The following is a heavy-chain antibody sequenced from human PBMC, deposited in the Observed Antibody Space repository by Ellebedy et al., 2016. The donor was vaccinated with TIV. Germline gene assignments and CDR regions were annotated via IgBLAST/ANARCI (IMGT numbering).Heavy chain of an antibody. Sequence: GGSLRLSXAASGLTLSNYWMSWVRQAPGKGLEWVANINQDGSEIYYADFVKGRFTISRDNAKNSLYLQMNSLRAEDTAVYYCSRMGFEVSSAMLAYWGQGTLVPVSS. J-gene: IGHJ4*02. CDR2: INQDGSEI. D-gene: IGHD1-14*01. CDR1: GLTLSNYW. V-gene: IGHV3-7*04. CDR3: SRMGFEVSSAMLAY.